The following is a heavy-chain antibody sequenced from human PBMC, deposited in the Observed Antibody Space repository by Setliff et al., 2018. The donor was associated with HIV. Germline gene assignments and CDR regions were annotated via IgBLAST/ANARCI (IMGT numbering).Heavy chain of an antibody. Sequence: NPSETLSLTCTVSGGSISSGGYYWSWIRQHPGKGLEWIGYMYHSGSTHYNPSLKSRVTISVDTSKKQLSLKLTSVSAADTAVYYCARGVAAAGMLMDVWGKGTTVTVSS. D-gene: IGHD6-13*01. CDR2: MYHSGST. V-gene: IGHV4-31*03. J-gene: IGHJ6*03. CDR3: ARGVAAAGMLMDV. CDR1: GGSISSGGYY.